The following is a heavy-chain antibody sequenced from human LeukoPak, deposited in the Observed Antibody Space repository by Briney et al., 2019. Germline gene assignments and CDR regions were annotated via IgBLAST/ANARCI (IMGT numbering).Heavy chain of an antibody. CDR3: ARQQQLDEKDPSYYFDY. CDR2: IKQDGSET. D-gene: IGHD6-13*01. V-gene: IGHV3-7*01. Sequence: GGSPRLSCAASGFTFSSYAMSWVRQAPGKGLEWMANIKQDGSETYYVDSVKGRFTISRDNSKNTLYLQMNSLRAEDTAVYYCARQQQLDEKDPSYYFDYWGQGTLVTVSS. J-gene: IGHJ4*02. CDR1: GFTFSSYA.